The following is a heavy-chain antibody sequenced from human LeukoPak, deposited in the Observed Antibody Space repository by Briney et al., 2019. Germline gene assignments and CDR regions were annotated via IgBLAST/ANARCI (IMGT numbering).Heavy chain of an antibody. CDR3: ARDVGTYYYDSSGYSIAFDI. CDR1: GSTFTDYY. Sequence: ASVKVSCKASGSTFTDYYMHWVRQAPGQGLEWMGWINPNSGGTNYAQKFQGRVTMTRDTSISTAYMELSRLRSDDTAVYYCARDVGTYYYDSSGYSIAFDIWGQGTMVTVSS. V-gene: IGHV1-2*02. D-gene: IGHD3-22*01. J-gene: IGHJ3*02. CDR2: INPNSGGT.